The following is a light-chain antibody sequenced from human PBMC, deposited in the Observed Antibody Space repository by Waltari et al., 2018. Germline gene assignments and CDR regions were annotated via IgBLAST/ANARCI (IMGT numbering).Light chain of an antibody. Sequence: QSALTQPPSVSGSPGQSVTISCTGTNSDIGRYNTVSWYKQPPGTAPKLMVYEVSNRPSGVPVRFSGSKSGNTASLTISGLQAEDEADYYCSSYTSSITLLFGGGTKLTVL. CDR1: NSDIGRYNT. CDR3: SSYTSSITLL. CDR2: EVS. V-gene: IGLV2-18*02. J-gene: IGLJ2*01.